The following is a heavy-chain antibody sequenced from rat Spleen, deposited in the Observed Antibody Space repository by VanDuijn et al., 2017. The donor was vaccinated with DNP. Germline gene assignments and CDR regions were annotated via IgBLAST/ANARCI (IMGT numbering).Heavy chain of an antibody. Sequence: EVQLVESGGGLVQPGRSLKLSCAASGFTFSDYNMAWVRQAPKKGLEWVATISYDGSSTYYRDSVKGRFTISRDNAKSTLYLQMDSLRSEDTATYYCARHSQYYSGDYWGQGVMVTVSS. CDR1: GFTFSDYN. J-gene: IGHJ2*01. D-gene: IGHD1-1*01. CDR3: ARHSQYYSGDY. V-gene: IGHV5-7*01. CDR2: ISYDGSST.